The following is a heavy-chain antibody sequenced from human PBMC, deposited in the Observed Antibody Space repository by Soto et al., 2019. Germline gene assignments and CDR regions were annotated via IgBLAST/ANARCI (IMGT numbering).Heavy chain of an antibody. V-gene: IGHV3-23*01. J-gene: IGHJ4*02. D-gene: IGHD2-8*02. CDR3: AKTLGLVDPFDY. Sequence: GGSLRLSCAASGFTFSSSAMSWVRQAPGKGLEWVSSISSCAARTYYPDSVRGRFTISSDNSKNTLSLQMNSLRAEDTAVYYCAKTLGLVDPFDYWGQGTLVTVSS. CDR2: ISSCAART. CDR1: GFTFSSSA.